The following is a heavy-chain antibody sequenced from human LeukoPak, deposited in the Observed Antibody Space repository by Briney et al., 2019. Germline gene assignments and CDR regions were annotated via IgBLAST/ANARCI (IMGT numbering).Heavy chain of an antibody. Sequence: SETLSLTCAVSDDSFSSHYWTWIRQPPGKGLEWIGYISYIGSTNYNPSLKRRVTTSIDTSKNQFSLKLSSVTAADTAVYYCARDLVTVTKGFDIWGQGTMVSVSS. V-gene: IGHV4-59*11. CDR1: DDSFSSHY. CDR2: ISYIGST. D-gene: IGHD4-17*01. CDR3: ARDLVTVTKGFDI. J-gene: IGHJ3*02.